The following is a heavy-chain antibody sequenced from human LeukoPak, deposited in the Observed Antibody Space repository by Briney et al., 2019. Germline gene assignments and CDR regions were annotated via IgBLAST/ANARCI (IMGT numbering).Heavy chain of an antibody. Sequence: ASVKVSCKASGYTFISYDINWVRQVTGQGLEWMGWMNPNSGNTGYAQKFQGRVTITRNTSISTAFMELSSLRSEDTAVYYCARRAVGNSHYYSMDVWGKGTTVTISS. J-gene: IGHJ6*03. CDR2: MNPNSGNT. D-gene: IGHD6-19*01. CDR1: GYTFISYD. CDR3: ARRAVGNSHYYSMDV. V-gene: IGHV1-8*03.